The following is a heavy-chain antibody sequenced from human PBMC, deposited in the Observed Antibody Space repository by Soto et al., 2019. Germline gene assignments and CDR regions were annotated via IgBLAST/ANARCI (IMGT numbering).Heavy chain of an antibody. D-gene: IGHD6-6*01. V-gene: IGHV3-64*01. CDR3: ARRARPYFYYMDV. Sequence: EVQLAESGGGLAQPGGSLRLSCAASGFTLSGYAMDWVRQAPGKGLEYVSGISSNGVGTNYANSVQGRFTISRDNSKNSVYLQMGSLRPEDMAVYYCARRARPYFYYMDVWGKGTTVTVS. CDR2: ISSNGVGT. J-gene: IGHJ6*03. CDR1: GFTLSGYA.